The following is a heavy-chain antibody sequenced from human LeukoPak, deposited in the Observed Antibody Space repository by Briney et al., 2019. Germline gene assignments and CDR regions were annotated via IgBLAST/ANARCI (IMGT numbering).Heavy chain of an antibody. D-gene: IGHD1-26*01. Sequence: ASVTVSCTASGGTFSSYAISWVRQAPGQGLEWMGGIIPIFGTANYAQKFQGRVTITADESTSTAYMELSSLRSEDTAVYYCARGSGSGFFDFDYWGQGTLDTVSS. J-gene: IGHJ4*02. V-gene: IGHV1-69*13. CDR1: GGTFSSYA. CDR3: ARGSGSGFFDFDY. CDR2: IIPIFGTA.